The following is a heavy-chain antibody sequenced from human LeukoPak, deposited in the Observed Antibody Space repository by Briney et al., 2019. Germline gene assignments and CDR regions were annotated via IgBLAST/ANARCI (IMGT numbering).Heavy chain of an antibody. J-gene: IGHJ6*03. CDR3: AKLGGHPLHNYYVGV. CDR1: GFTFSSYA. V-gene: IGHV3-23*01. CDR2: ILDSGYST. D-gene: IGHD3-16*01. Sequence: GGSLRLSCAASGFTFSSYAMNWIRQAPGKGLEWISGILDSGYSTYYANSVKGRFTISRDNSNNTLYLQMNSLRAEDTAVYYCAKLGGHPLHNYYVGVWGKGTTVAVSS.